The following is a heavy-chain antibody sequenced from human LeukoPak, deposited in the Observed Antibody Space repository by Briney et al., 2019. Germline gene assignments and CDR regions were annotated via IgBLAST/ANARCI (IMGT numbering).Heavy chain of an antibody. CDR2: INHSGST. CDR1: GGSFSGYY. D-gene: IGHD5-24*01. J-gene: IGHJ5*02. Sequence: PSETLSLTCAVYGGSFSGYYWSWIRQPPGKGLEWIGEINHSGSTNYNPSLKSRVTISVDTSKNQFSLKLSSVTAADTAVYYCARGAQRWLQLQWFDPWGQGTLVTVSS. V-gene: IGHV4-34*01. CDR3: ARGAQRWLQLQWFDP.